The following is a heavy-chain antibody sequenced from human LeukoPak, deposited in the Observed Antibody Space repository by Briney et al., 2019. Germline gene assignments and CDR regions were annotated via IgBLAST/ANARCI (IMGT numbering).Heavy chain of an antibody. D-gene: IGHD6-6*01. Sequence: PGGSLRLSCAASRFTFSSYWMHWVRQAPGKGLVWVSRINGNGSSTDYADSVKGRFTISRDNAKNTLYVQMNSLRAEDTAVYYCARLSYRPESSIAARPYDYWGQGTLVTVSS. CDR3: ARLSYRPESSIAARPYDY. CDR2: INGNGSST. J-gene: IGHJ4*02. CDR1: RFTFSSYW. V-gene: IGHV3-74*01.